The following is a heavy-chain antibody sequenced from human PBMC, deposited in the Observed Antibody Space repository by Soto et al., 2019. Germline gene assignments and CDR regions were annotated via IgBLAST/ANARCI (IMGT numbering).Heavy chain of an antibody. D-gene: IGHD2-2*01. J-gene: IGHJ3*01. CDR3: VREDCSSTSCDGADGFDV. V-gene: IGHV3-74*01. Sequence: PGGSLRLSCAASGFSFRSHGMHWVRQAPGKGLVWVSRIDGDGIVTSYAGSVKGRFTISRDNAKNTLYLQVNSLRAEDTAVYYCVREDCSSTSCDGADGFDVWGQGTMVTVSS. CDR1: GFSFRSHG. CDR2: IDGDGIVT.